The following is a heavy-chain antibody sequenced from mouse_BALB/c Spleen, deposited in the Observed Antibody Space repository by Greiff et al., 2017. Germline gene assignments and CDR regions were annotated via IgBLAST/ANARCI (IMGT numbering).Heavy chain of an antibody. CDR2: ISDGGSYT. J-gene: IGHJ2*01. V-gene: IGHV5-4*02. CDR1: GFTFSDYY. D-gene: IGHD3-1*01. Sequence: EVQLVESGGGLVKPGGSLKLSCAASGFTFSDYYMYWVRQTPEKRLEWVATISDGGSYTYYPDSVKGRFTISRDNAKNNLYLQMSSLKSEDTAMYYCARRGSGYGFDDGGQGTTLTVSS. CDR3: ARRGSGYGFDD.